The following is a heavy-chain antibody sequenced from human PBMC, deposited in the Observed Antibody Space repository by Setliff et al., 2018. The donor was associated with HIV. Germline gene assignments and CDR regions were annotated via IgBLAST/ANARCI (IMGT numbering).Heavy chain of an antibody. V-gene: IGHV3-23*01. CDR3: AKDSSGWLGYFDY. J-gene: IGHJ4*02. CDR2: ISGSGGST. Sequence: PGGSLRLSCAASGFSFRNYAMSWVRQAPGKGLEWVSAISGSGGSTYYADSVKGRFTISRDNSKNTLYLQMNSLRAEDTAVYYCAKDSSGWLGYFDYWGQGTLVTVSS. D-gene: IGHD6-19*01. CDR1: GFSFRNYA.